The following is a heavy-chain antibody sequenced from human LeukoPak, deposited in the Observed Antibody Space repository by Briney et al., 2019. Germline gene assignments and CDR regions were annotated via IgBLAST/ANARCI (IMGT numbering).Heavy chain of an antibody. J-gene: IGHJ1*01. CDR2: IYYSGST. V-gene: IGHV4-39*07. D-gene: IGHD2-21*02. CDR1: GGSISSSSYY. CDR3: ARDCGGDCKSDFQH. Sequence: PSETLSLTCTVSGGSISSSSYYWGWIRQPPGKGLEWIGSIYYSGSTYYNPSLKSRVTISVDTSKNQFSLKLSSVTAADTAVYYCARDCGGDCKSDFQHWGQGTLVTVSS.